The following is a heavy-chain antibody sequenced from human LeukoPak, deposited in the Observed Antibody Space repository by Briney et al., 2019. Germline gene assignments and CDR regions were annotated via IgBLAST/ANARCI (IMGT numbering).Heavy chain of an antibody. CDR1: GYTFTSYD. D-gene: IGHD5-12*01. V-gene: IGHV1-8*03. Sequence: ASVKVSCKASGYTFTSYDINWVRXATGQGLEWMGWMNPNSGSTGYAQKFQGRVTITRNTSISTAYMELSGLRSEDTAVYYCARGRSTGYPYYFEYWGQGTLVTVSS. CDR3: ARGRSTGYPYYFEY. J-gene: IGHJ4*02. CDR2: MNPNSGST.